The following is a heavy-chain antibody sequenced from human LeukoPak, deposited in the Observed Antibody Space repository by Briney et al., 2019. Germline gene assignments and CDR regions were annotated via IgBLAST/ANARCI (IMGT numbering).Heavy chain of an antibody. Sequence: SETLSLTCTVSGGSISSGGYYWSWIRQHPGKGLEWIGYIYYSGSTYYNPSLKSRVTISVDTSKNQFSLKLSSVTTADTAVYYCARGNVDTAMVFDYWGQGTLVTVSS. CDR1: GGSISSGGYY. CDR3: ARGNVDTAMVFDY. J-gene: IGHJ4*02. D-gene: IGHD5-18*01. CDR2: IYYSGST. V-gene: IGHV4-31*03.